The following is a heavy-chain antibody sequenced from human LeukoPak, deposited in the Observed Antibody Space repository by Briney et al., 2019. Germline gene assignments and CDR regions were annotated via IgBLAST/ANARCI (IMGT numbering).Heavy chain of an antibody. CDR1: GGSISSYY. D-gene: IGHD3-22*01. V-gene: IGHV4-4*07. J-gene: IGHJ4*02. Sequence: KPSETLSLTCTVSGGSISSYYWSWIRQPAGKGLEWIGRIYTSGSTDYNPSLKSRVTISVDTSKNQFSLKLSSVTAADTAVYYCTRYYYDNNDYYGFDFWGQGTLVAVSS. CDR3: TRYYYDNNDYYGFDF. CDR2: IYTSGST.